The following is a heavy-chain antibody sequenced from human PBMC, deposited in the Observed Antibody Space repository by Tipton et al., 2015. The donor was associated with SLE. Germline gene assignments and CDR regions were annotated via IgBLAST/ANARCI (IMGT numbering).Heavy chain of an antibody. J-gene: IGHJ4*02. Sequence: TLSLTCTVSGGSISSGSYYWSWIRQPAGKGLEWIGRIYTSGSTNYNPSLKSRVTISVDTSKNQFSLKLSSVTAADTAVYFCARGDFWSGLDYWGQGALVTVSS. CDR2: IYTSGST. CDR1: GGSISSGSYY. D-gene: IGHD3-3*01. CDR3: ARGDFWSGLDY. V-gene: IGHV4-61*02.